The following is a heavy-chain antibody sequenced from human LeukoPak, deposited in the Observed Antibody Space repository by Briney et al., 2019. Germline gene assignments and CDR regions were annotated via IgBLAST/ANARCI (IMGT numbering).Heavy chain of an antibody. D-gene: IGHD6-13*01. CDR2: INHSGST. CDR1: GGSFSGYY. Sequence: PSETLSLTCAVYGGSFSGYYWSWIRQPPGKGLEWIGEINHSGSTNYNPSLKSRVTISVDTSKNQFSLKLSSVTAADTAVYYCAASRPRAAAGTFDYWGQGTLVTVSS. V-gene: IGHV4-34*01. CDR3: AASRPRAAAGTFDY. J-gene: IGHJ4*02.